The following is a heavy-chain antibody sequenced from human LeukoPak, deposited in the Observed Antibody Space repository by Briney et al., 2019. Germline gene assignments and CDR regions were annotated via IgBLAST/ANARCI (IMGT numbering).Heavy chain of an antibody. CDR3: ARGGYSSGWYYFDY. D-gene: IGHD6-19*01. V-gene: IGHV4-31*03. CDR2: IYYSGST. CDR1: GGSISSGGYY. J-gene: IGHJ4*02. Sequence: SQTLSLTCTVSGGSISSGGYYWSWIRQHPGKGLEWIGYIYYSGSTYYNPSLKCRVTISVDTSKNQSSLKLSSVTAADTAVYYCARGGYSSGWYYFDYWGQGTLVTVSS.